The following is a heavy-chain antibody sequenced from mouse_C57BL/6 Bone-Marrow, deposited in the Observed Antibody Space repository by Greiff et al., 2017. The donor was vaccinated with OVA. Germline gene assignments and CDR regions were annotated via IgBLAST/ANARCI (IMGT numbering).Heavy chain of an antibody. J-gene: IGHJ4*01. V-gene: IGHV1-22*01. Sequence: EVQLQQSGPELVKPGASVKMSCKASGYTFTDYNMHWVKQSHGKSLEWIGYINSNNGGTSYNQKFKGKATLTVNKSSSTAYMELRSLTSEDSAVYYCARVRGIYYGPPTAMDYWGQGTSVTVSS. CDR1: GYTFTDYN. CDR2: INSNNGGT. D-gene: IGHD2-1*01. CDR3: ARVRGIYYGPPTAMDY.